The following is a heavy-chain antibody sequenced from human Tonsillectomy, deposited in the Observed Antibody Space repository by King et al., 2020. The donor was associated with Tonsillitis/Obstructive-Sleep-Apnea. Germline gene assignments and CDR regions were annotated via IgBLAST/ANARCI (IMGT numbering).Heavy chain of an antibody. Sequence: VQLVESGAEVKKPGSSVKVSCKASGGTLSNYAISWVRQAPGQGLEWMGGIIPLFGTANYAQKFQGRVTITADESTSTAYMELSSLRSEDTAFYYCARGVVPPTMAAYNWFDPWGQGTLVTVSS. CDR3: ARGVVPPTMAAYNWFDP. V-gene: IGHV1-69*01. CDR2: IIPLFGTA. J-gene: IGHJ5*02. CDR1: GGTLSNYA. D-gene: IGHD2-15*01.